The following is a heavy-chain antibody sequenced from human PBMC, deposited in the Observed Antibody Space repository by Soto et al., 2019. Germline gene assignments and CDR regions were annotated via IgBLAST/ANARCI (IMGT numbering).Heavy chain of an antibody. CDR2: ISYSGST. CDR3: ASVVCSGGSCSWFDP. V-gene: IGHV4-59*01. Sequence: QVQLQESGPGLVKPSETLSLTCTVSGGSISGYYWSWIRQPPGKGLVWIGYISYSGSTNYNPSLKSRVTISVDPSKNQSSLTLSSVTAADTAVYYCASVVCSGGSCSWFDPWGQGTLVTVSS. J-gene: IGHJ5*02. D-gene: IGHD2-15*01. CDR1: GGSISGYY.